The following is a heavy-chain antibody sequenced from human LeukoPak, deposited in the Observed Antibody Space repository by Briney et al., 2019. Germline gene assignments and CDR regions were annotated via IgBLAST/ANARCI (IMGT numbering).Heavy chain of an antibody. V-gene: IGHV1-69*05. CDR1: GGSFSSHA. CDR3: ARGLQYQLLEALGYYYMDV. J-gene: IGHJ6*03. CDR2: IIPISGTA. Sequence: GSSVKVSCKASGGSFSSHAIAWVRQAPGQGPEWMGGIIPISGTANYAQKFQGRVTIATDESTSTAYMELSSLTSDDTAVYYCARGLQYQLLEALGYYYMDVWGEGTTVTVSS. D-gene: IGHD2-2*01.